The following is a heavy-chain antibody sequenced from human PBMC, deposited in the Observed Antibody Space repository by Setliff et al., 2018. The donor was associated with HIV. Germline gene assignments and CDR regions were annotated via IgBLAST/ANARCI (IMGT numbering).Heavy chain of an antibody. CDR1: GFTFSDYY. CDR2: ISSSSSYT. V-gene: IGHV3-11*06. CDR3: ARLAYYYDSSGYYLSSRDAFDI. Sequence: GGSLRLSCAASGFTFSDYYMSWIRQAPGKGLEWVSYISSSSSYTNYADSVKGRFTISRDNSKNTLYLHMNSLRAEDTAVYYCARLAYYYDSSGYYLSSRDAFDIWGQGTMVTVSS. J-gene: IGHJ3*02. D-gene: IGHD3-22*01.